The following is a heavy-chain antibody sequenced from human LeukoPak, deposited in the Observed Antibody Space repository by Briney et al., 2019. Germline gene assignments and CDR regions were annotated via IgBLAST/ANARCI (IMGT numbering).Heavy chain of an antibody. Sequence: SQTLSLTCTVSGGSISSGGYYWSWIRQHPGKGLEFIGYIFYSGTTYYNPSLKSRVSISLDTSLNQFSLKVISVTAADTAVYYCARRNDFDIWGQGTMVTVSS. CDR1: GGSISSGGYY. V-gene: IGHV4-31*03. CDR2: IFYSGTT. J-gene: IGHJ3*02. CDR3: ARRNDFDI.